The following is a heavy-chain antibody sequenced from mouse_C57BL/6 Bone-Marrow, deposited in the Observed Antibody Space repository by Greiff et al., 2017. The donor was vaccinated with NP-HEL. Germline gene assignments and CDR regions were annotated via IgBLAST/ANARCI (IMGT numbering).Heavy chain of an antibody. CDR1: GFSLTSYG. CDR2: IWSGGST. Sequence: VKLQESGPGLVQPSQSLSITCTVSGFSLTSYGVHWVRQSPGKGLEWLGVIWSGGSTDYNAAFISRLSISKDNSKSQVFFKMNSLQADDTAIYYCARNKGAYYYGSSAMDYWGQGTSVTVSS. J-gene: IGHJ4*01. CDR3: ARNKGAYYYGSSAMDY. V-gene: IGHV2-2*01. D-gene: IGHD1-1*01.